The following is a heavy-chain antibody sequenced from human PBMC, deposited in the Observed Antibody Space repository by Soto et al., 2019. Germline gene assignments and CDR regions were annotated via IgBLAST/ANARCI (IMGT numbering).Heavy chain of an antibody. CDR1: GYSFTSYW. CDR3: ARRRFFIKSSSGAFDI. CDR2: IYPGDSDT. Sequence: GESLKISCKGSGYSFTSYWIGWVRQMPGKGLEWMGIIYPGDSDTRYSPSFQGQVTISADKSISTAYLQWSSLKASDTAMYYCARRRFFIKSSSGAFDIWGQGTMVTVSS. D-gene: IGHD6-6*01. V-gene: IGHV5-51*01. J-gene: IGHJ3*02.